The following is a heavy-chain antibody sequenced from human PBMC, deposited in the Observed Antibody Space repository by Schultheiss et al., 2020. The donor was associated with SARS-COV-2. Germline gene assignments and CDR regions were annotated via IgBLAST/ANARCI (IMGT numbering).Heavy chain of an antibody. Sequence: ETLSLTCTVSGGSISSYYWSWIRQPPGKGLEWIGYIYYSGSTNYNPSLKSRVTISVDTSKNQFSLKLSSVTAADTAVYYCARLETDAFDIWGQGTMVTVSS. CDR1: GGSISSYY. V-gene: IGHV4-59*01. J-gene: IGHJ3*02. CDR3: ARLETDAFDI. CDR2: IYYSGST.